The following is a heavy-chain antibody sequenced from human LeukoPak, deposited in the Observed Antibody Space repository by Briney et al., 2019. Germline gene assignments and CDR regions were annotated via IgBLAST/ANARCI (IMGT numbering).Heavy chain of an antibody. CDR1: GGSISSSIYY. J-gene: IGHJ5*02. Sequence: SETLSLTCIVSGGSISSSIYYWAWVRQPPGKGLEWIGTVFYNGATQYSPSLKSRVTISDDTSKNQFSLRLSSVTAADTAIYYCARRVDIILVGNCFDPWGQGTLVTVSS. D-gene: IGHD3-9*01. CDR2: VFYNGAT. V-gene: IGHV4-39*01. CDR3: ARRVDIILVGNCFDP.